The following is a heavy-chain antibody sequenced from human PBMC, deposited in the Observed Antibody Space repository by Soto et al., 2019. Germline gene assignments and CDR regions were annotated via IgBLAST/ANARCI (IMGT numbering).Heavy chain of an antibody. V-gene: IGHV1-18*04. J-gene: IGHJ6*02. CDR3: ARRYCSSASCPRNCYAMDV. D-gene: IGHD2-2*01. CDR1: GYTFTSYG. CDR2: ISAYNGNT. Sequence: GASVKVSCKASGYTFTSYGISWVRQAPGQGLEWMGWISAYNGNTNYAQKLQGRVTMTTDTSTSTAYMELRSLRSDDTAMYYCARRYCSSASCPRNCYAMDVWGQGTTVTVSS.